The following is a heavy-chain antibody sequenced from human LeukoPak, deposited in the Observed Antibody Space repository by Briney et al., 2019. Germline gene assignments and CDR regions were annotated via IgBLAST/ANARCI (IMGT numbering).Heavy chain of an antibody. CDR3: AKKRELSSSWSTFHY. Sequence: PGGSLRLSCAASGFTFRNYGMHWVRQAPGKGLEWVAFISYDGSSKYYADSVKGRFTISRDNSKNTLYLQMDSLTAEDTAVYYCAKKRELSSSWSTFHYWGQGTQVTVSS. CDR2: ISYDGSSK. J-gene: IGHJ4*02. V-gene: IGHV3-30*18. CDR1: GFTFRNYG. D-gene: IGHD6-13*01.